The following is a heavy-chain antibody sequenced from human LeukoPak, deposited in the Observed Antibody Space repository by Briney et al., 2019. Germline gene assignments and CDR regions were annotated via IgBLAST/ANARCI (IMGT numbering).Heavy chain of an antibody. D-gene: IGHD3-10*01. CDR2: INQDGSEQ. Sequence: GGPLRLSCAASEFTFSSYWMSWVRRAPGQGLEWVANINQDGSEQYYVDSVKGRFTISRDNAKNSLYLQMNSLRADDTAVYYCARAGGLWFGESLLDYWGQGTLVTVSS. CDR1: EFTFSSYW. J-gene: IGHJ4*02. CDR3: ARAGGLWFGESLLDY. V-gene: IGHV3-7*05.